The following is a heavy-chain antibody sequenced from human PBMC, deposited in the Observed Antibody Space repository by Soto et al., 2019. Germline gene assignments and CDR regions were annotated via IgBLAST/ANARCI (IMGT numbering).Heavy chain of an antibody. Sequence: PGGSLRLSCAASGFTCSSYDMSWVRQAPGKGLEWVSTILVSGSTHYPDSVKGRFTISRDNSKNTVFLQMNSLTAGDTAVHYCAKATATGGGAFDICGQGTMVTVSS. J-gene: IGHJ3*02. CDR1: GFTCSSYD. V-gene: IGHV3-23*01. CDR2: ILVSGST. D-gene: IGHD2-8*02. CDR3: AKATATGGGAFDI.